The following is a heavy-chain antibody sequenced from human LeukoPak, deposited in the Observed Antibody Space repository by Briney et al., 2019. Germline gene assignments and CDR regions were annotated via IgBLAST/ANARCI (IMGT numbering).Heavy chain of an antibody. D-gene: IGHD3-22*01. V-gene: IGHV3-23*01. CDR3: AKVGEYYYGSSGYYYDHYFDY. CDR2: ISGSGGST. J-gene: IGHJ4*02. CDR1: GFTFSSYA. Sequence: GGSLRLSCAASGFTFSSYAMSWVRQAPGKGLEWVSAISGSGGSTYYADSVKGRFTISRDNSKNTLYLQMNSLRAEDTAVYYCAKVGEYYYGSSGYYYDHYFDYWGQGTLVTVSS.